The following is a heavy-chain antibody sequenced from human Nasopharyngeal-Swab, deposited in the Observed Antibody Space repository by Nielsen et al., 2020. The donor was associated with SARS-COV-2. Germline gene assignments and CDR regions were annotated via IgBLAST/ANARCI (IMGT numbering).Heavy chain of an antibody. CDR3: AAAPSGGYGGY. V-gene: IGHV3-33*01. CDR1: GFTFSNYG. CDR2: IWYDGSNK. J-gene: IGHJ4*02. Sequence: GESLKISCAASGFTFSNYGMHWVRQAPGKGLEWVAVIWYDGSNKYYADSVKGRFTISRDNSKNTVYLQMNSLRAEDTAVYYCAAAPSGGYGGYWGQGTLVTVSS. D-gene: IGHD5-12*01.